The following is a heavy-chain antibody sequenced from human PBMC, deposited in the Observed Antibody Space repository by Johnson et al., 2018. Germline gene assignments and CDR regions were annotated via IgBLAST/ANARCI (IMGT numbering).Heavy chain of an antibody. CDR1: GFTFSSYG. Sequence: QDQLVQSGGGVVQPGRSLRLSCAASGFTFSSYGMHWVRQAPGKGLEWVAVIWYDGSNKYYADSVKGRFTISIDNSKNTLYLQMNSLRAEDTAVYYCERDGLAIFVARDYYYGMDVWGQGTTVTVSS. CDR2: IWYDGSNK. J-gene: IGHJ6*02. CDR3: ERDGLAIFVARDYYYGMDV. V-gene: IGHV3-33*01. D-gene: IGHD3-9*01.